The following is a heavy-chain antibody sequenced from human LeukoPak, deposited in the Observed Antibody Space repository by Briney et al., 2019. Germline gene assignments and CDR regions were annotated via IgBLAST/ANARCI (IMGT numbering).Heavy chain of an antibody. CDR3: VKGCCSSLSCYCDY. Sequence: PGGSLRLSCVASGFSFDDYAMHWVRQAPGKGLEWVSGISWNRGTIGYADSVKGRFTISRDNAKNSLYLQMNSLRAENTALYYCVKGCCSSLSCYCDYWGQGTLVTVFS. D-gene: IGHD2-2*01. J-gene: IGHJ4*02. CDR1: GFSFDDYA. V-gene: IGHV3-9*01. CDR2: ISWNRGTI.